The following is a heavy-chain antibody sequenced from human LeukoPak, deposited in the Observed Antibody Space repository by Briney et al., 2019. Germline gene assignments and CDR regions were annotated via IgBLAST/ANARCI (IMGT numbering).Heavy chain of an antibody. Sequence: PGGSLRLSCAASGFTFSRYAMHWVRQAPGKGLESVSAISSNGGSTYYANSVKGRFTISRDNSKNTLYLQMGSLRAEDLAAYYCARDFGLTGKVDYWGQGTLVTVSS. CDR3: ARDFGLTGKVDY. J-gene: IGHJ4*02. D-gene: IGHD1-20*01. V-gene: IGHV3-64*01. CDR1: GFTFSRYA. CDR2: ISSNGGST.